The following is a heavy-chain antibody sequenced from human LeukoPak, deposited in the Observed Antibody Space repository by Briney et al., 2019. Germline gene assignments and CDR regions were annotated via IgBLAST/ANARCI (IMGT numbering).Heavy chain of an antibody. CDR3: AKDSAKKYDDY. J-gene: IGHJ4*02. D-gene: IGHD2/OR15-2a*01. CDR1: GFTFGSYS. Sequence: GGSLRLSCAASGFTFGSYSMTWVRQAPGKGLEWVSSISGSGGSTYYADSVRGRFTISRENSKNTLYLQMNSLRAEDTAVYYCAKDSAKKYDDYWGQGTLVTVSS. V-gene: IGHV3-23*01. CDR2: ISGSGGST.